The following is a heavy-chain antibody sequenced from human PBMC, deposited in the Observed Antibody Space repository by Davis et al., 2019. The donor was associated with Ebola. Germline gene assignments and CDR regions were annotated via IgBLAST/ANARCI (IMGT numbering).Heavy chain of an antibody. Sequence: AASVKVSCKASGGTFSSYTISWVRQAPGQGLEWMGRINPYSGATNNAQKFQGRVTMTRVTSITTAYMELSSLRSDDTAVYYCARLSFGEVGFDYWGQGTLVTVSS. CDR2: INPYSGAT. D-gene: IGHD3-10*01. CDR1: GGTFSSYT. CDR3: ARLSFGEVGFDY. V-gene: IGHV1-2*06. J-gene: IGHJ4*02.